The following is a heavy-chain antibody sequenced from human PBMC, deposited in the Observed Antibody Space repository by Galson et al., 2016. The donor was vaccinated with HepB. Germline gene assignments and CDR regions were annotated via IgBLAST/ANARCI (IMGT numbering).Heavy chain of an antibody. D-gene: IGHD4-17*01. Sequence: SLRLSCAASGFSFSRYWMTWVRQTPGKGLEWVANINQDASRKHYGASVKGRFTISRDNAKTSLFIEMNSLRVEDTAVYYCARVYGTDEGIDYWGQGTLVTVSS. V-gene: IGHV3-7*03. CDR1: GFSFSRYW. J-gene: IGHJ4*02. CDR3: ARVYGTDEGIDY. CDR2: INQDASRK.